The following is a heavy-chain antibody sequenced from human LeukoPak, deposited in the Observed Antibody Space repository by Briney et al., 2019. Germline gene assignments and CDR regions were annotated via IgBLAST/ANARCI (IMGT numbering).Heavy chain of an antibody. J-gene: IGHJ5*02. V-gene: IGHV1-69*05. CDR2: IIPIFGTA. D-gene: IGHD6-19*01. CDR3: ARDKSSGWYNRNWFDP. CDR1: GGTFSSYA. Sequence: SVKVSCKASGGTFSSYAISWVRQAPGQGLEWMGRIIPIFGTANYAQKFQGRVTITTDESTSTAYMELSSLRSEDTAVYYCARDKSSGWYNRNWFDPRGQGTLVTVSS.